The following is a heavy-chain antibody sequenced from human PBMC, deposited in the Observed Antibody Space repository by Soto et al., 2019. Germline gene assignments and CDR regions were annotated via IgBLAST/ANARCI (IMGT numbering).Heavy chain of an antibody. D-gene: IGHD3-3*01. CDR2: IIPIFGTA. CDR1: GGTFSSYA. V-gene: IGHV1-69*06. J-gene: IGHJ6*02. Sequence: SVKVSCKASGGTFSSYAISWVRQAPGQGLEWMGGIIPIFGTANYAQEFQGRVTITADKSTSTAYMELSSLRSEDTAVYYCARAPYDFWSGYYNGYGMDVWGQGTTVTVSS. CDR3: ARAPYDFWSGYYNGYGMDV.